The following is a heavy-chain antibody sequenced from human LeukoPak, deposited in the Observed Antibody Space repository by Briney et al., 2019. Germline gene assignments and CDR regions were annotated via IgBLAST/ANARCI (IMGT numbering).Heavy chain of an antibody. CDR3: AKDRELLLFGSKGAFDI. J-gene: IGHJ3*02. Sequence: SETLSLTCTVSGGSISSYYWSCIRQPAGKGLEWIGRIYTSGSTNYNPSLKTRVTMSVDTAKTQISLKLSTVTAADTAVYYCAKDRELLLFGSKGAFDIWGQGTMVTVSS. CDR1: GGSISSYY. V-gene: IGHV4-4*07. CDR2: IYTSGST. D-gene: IGHD3-10*01.